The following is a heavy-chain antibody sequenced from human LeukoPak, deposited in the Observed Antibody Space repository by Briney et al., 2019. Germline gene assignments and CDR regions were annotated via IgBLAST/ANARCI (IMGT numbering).Heavy chain of an antibody. V-gene: IGHV1-3*01. CDR3: ARAVSSGWYYFPFDY. Sequence: ASVKVSCKASGYTFTSYAMHWVRQAPGQRLEWMGWINAGNGNTKYSQKFQGRVTITRDTSASTAYMELSSLRSEDTAVYYCARAVSSGWYYFPFDYWGQGTLVTVSS. CDR2: INAGNGNT. D-gene: IGHD6-19*01. J-gene: IGHJ4*02. CDR1: GYTFTSYA.